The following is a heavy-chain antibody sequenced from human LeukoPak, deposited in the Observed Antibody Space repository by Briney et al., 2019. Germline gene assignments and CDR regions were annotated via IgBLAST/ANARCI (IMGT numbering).Heavy chain of an antibody. J-gene: IGHJ4*02. V-gene: IGHV3-64*01. CDR3: ARQDYGPFDY. D-gene: IGHD4/OR15-4a*01. Sequence: PGGSLRLSCAASGFAFSSYSMNWVRQAPGKGLEYVSAISSNGGSTYYANSVKGRFTISRDNSRNTLYLQMGSLRAEDMAVYYCARQDYGPFDYWGQGTLVTVSS. CDR2: ISSNGGST. CDR1: GFAFSSYS.